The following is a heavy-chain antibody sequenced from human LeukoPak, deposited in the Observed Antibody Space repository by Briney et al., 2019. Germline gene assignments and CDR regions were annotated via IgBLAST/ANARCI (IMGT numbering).Heavy chain of an antibody. V-gene: IGHV1-18*01. CDR2: ISGYNGNT. Sequence: ASVKVSCKASGYTFTSYGISWVPQAPGQGLEWMGWISGYNGNTNYAQKFQGRVTMTRDTSTSTAYMELRRLRSDDTAVYYCARDGHRMYYYESSVYRFDYWGQGTLVTVSS. CDR3: ARDGHRMYYYESSVYRFDY. D-gene: IGHD3-22*01. J-gene: IGHJ4*02. CDR1: GYTFTSYG.